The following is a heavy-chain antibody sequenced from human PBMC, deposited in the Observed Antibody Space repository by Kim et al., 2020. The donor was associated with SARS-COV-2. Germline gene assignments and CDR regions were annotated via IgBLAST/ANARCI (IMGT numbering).Heavy chain of an antibody. CDR2: VKTATGDT. Sequence: ASVKVSCKASEFDFNKYDTHWVRQAPGQKLEWVGWVKTATGDTKYSEKLQGRLTIGRDISASTAYMELTSLTVEDTALYYCVRSAFVASAPRWDLWGQGTLVTVS. V-gene: IGHV1-3*04. CDR3: VRSAFVASAPRWDL. D-gene: IGHD2-21*01. CDR1: EFDFNKYD. J-gene: IGHJ4*02.